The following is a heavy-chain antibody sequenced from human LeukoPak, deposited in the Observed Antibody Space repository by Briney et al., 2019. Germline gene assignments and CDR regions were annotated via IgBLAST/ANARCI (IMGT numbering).Heavy chain of an antibody. CDR3: AIQLHHPRLSAFDI. Sequence: SETLSLTCTVSGGSISSYYWSWIRQPPGKGLEWIGYIYYSGSTNYNPSLKSRVTISVDTSKNQFSLKLSSVTAADTAVYYCAIQLHHPRLSAFDIWGQGTMVTVSS. D-gene: IGHD1-14*01. J-gene: IGHJ3*02. CDR1: GGSISSYY. CDR2: IYYSGST. V-gene: IGHV4-59*08.